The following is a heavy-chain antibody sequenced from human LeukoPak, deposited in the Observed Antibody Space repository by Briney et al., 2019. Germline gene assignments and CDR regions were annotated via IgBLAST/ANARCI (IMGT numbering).Heavy chain of an antibody. CDR2: YKNKTDGGTK. Sequence: GGSLTLSCAASRFTFSNVCMSWARQAPGKGREWVGCYKNKTDGGTKDYAAPVKGRFTISRDDSKNTLYLQMNSLETEDTAVYCCTTEWLAATFDYWGQGTLVTVSS. CDR3: TTEWLAATFDY. J-gene: IGHJ4*02. D-gene: IGHD2-15*01. CDR1: RFTFSNVC. V-gene: IGHV3-15*01.